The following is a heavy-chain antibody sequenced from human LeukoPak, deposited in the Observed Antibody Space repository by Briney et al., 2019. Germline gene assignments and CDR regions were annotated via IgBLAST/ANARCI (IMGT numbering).Heavy chain of an antibody. J-gene: IGHJ4*02. CDR2: INPNSGGT. D-gene: IGHD1-26*01. CDR1: GYTFTGYY. V-gene: IGHV1-2*02. Sequence: ASVKVSCKASGYTFTGYYMHWVRQAPGQGLEWMGWINPNSGGTNYAQKFQGRVTMTRDTSISTLYMELNRLTSDDTAVYSCTRDPSTKYYFDYWGQGTLVTVSS. CDR3: TRDPSTKYYFDY.